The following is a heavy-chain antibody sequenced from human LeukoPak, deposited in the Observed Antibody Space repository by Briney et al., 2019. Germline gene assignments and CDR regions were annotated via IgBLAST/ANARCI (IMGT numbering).Heavy chain of an antibody. CDR1: GLALTIYT. J-gene: IGHJ4*02. CDR2: ISASATA. D-gene: IGHD3-10*02. V-gene: IGHV3-23*01. Sequence: GGSLRLSCTASGLALTIYTVRSGPQAPGKGLELVSAISASATAYYSDSVKGRFTISRDNSKNTLYLKMTSLRAEDTAVYYCAKSGVREFDSWGQGTLVTVSS. CDR3: AKSGVREFDS.